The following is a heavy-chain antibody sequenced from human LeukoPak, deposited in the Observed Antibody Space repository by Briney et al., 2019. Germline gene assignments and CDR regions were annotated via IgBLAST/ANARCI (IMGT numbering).Heavy chain of an antibody. D-gene: IGHD6-13*01. V-gene: IGHV3-21*06. CDR2: ISGNSRYI. J-gene: IGHJ4*02. CDR1: GFTVSSNY. Sequence: GGSLRLSCAGSGFTVSSNYMSWVRQAPGKRLEWVSSISGNSRYIYYADSMRGRFTISRDNAKNSLYLQMNSLKPEDTAVYYCARVAEAAAFDSWGQGTLVTVSS. CDR3: ARVAEAAAFDS.